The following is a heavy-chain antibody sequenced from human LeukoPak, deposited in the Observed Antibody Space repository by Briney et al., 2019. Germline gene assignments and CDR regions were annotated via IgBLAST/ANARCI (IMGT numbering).Heavy chain of an antibody. D-gene: IGHD4-17*01. CDR1: GFTFSSYW. J-gene: IGHJ4*02. CDR2: ISSDGSGT. CDR3: ARGRQNYGDYPY. V-gene: IGHV3-74*01. Sequence: GGSLRLSCAASGFTFSSYWMHWVRQAPGKGLVWVSRISSDGSGTNYADSVKGRFTISRDNAKSALYLQMNSLRAEDTAVYYCARGRQNYGDYPYWGQGTLVTVSS.